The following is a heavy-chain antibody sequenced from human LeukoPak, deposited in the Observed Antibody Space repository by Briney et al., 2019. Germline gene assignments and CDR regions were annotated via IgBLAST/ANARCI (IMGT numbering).Heavy chain of an antibody. CDR3: ARDFASGWYLGANWFDP. J-gene: IGHJ5*02. V-gene: IGHV4-59*01. Sequence: SETLSLTCTVSGVSISSYYWSWIRQPPGKGLEWIGYIYYSGSTNYNPSLKSRVTISVDTSKNQFSLKLSSVTAADTAVYYCARDFASGWYLGANWFDPWGQGTLVTVSS. D-gene: IGHD6-19*01. CDR2: IYYSGST. CDR1: GVSISSYY.